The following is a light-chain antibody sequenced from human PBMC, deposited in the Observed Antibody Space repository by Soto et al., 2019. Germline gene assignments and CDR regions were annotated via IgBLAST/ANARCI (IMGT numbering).Light chain of an antibody. V-gene: IGKV3-20*01. CDR1: QIISSSY. Sequence: EIVLTQSPGTLSLSPWERATLACRASQIISSSYLAWYQQKPGQAPRLLIYGASSRATGIPDRFSGSGSGTDFTLTISRLEPEDFAVYYCQQYGTSPLFGPGTKVDIK. CDR3: QQYGTSPL. J-gene: IGKJ3*01. CDR2: GAS.